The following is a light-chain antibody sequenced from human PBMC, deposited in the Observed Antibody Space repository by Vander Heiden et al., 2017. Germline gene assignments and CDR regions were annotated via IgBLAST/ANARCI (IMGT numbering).Light chain of an antibody. CDR1: QGIRTD. J-gene: IGKJ1*01. Sequence: AIQMTQSPSSLSASVGDTVTITCRASQGIRTDLGWYQQKPGKAPQLLIYAASNLEGGVSPRFSGSGSGTDFTLTITSLQSEDYATYFCRQDDNYPWTFGQGTKVEVK. CDR3: RQDDNYPWT. CDR2: AAS. V-gene: IGKV1-6*01.